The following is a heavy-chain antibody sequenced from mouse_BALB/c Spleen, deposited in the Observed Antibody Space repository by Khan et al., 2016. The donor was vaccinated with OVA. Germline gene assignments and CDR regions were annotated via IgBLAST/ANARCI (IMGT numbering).Heavy chain of an antibody. V-gene: IGHV5-17*02. J-gene: IGHJ3*01. CDR2: ISSGSSTI. D-gene: IGHD2-4*01. Sequence: EVELVESGGGLVQPGGSRKLSCAASGFTFSSFGMHWVRQAPEKGLEWVAYISSGSSTIYSADTVKGRFTISRDDPKNTLFLQMTSLRSEDTAMYDCARFDYQGFAYWGQGTLVTVSA. CDR1: GFTFSSFG. CDR3: ARFDYQGFAY.